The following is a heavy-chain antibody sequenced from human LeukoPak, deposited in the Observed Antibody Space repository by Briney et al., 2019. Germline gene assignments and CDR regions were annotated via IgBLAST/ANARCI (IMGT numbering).Heavy chain of an antibody. CDR1: GQSVSGSRSY. D-gene: IGHD1-14*01. CDR3: AKEPDGIRFDP. J-gene: IGHJ5*02. Sequence: SETLSLTCAVYGQSVSGSRSYWAWIRQPPGKGLEWIGSVLLSGRTTHNPALESRVSISMDSSKNQFCLTLTSVTAADTAVYYCAKEPDGIRFDPWGQGTLVTVSS. CDR2: VLLSGRT. V-gene: IGHV4-39*07.